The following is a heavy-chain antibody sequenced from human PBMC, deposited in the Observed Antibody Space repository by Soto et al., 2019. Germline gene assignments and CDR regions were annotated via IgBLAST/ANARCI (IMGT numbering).Heavy chain of an antibody. CDR1: EFTFSNYG. Sequence: QVQLVESGGGVVQPGRSLRLSCAAYEFTFSNYGMHWVRQAPGKGLEWVAVILNDGSNRYHADSVKDRFTISRDNSKNTLDLKMNSLRAEDSAVYYCARDDEYSGNGMDVWGQGNTVTVS. J-gene: IGHJ6*02. CDR3: ARDDEYSGNGMDV. D-gene: IGHD3-10*01. V-gene: IGHV3-33*01. CDR2: ILNDGSNR.